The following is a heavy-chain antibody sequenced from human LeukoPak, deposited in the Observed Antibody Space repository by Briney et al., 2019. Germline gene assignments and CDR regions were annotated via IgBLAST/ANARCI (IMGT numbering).Heavy chain of an antibody. CDR2: IRYDGNYN. CDR3: AKDRMTVFES. Sequence: PGGSLRLSCTASGLSLSNYGIHWVRQAPGKGLEWVAFIRYDGNYNYYADIVKGRFTISRDDSKNTMFLQMTNLRPDDTAVYFCAKDRMTVFESWGQGTLVTVSS. J-gene: IGHJ4*02. V-gene: IGHV3-30*02. CDR1: GLSLSNYG. D-gene: IGHD2-21*02.